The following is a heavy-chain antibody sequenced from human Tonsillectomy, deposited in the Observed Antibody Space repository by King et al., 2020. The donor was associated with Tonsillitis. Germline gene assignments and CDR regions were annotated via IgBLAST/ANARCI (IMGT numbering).Heavy chain of an antibody. V-gene: IGHV3-9*01. CDR3: AKDIGSASMTTVTLFYYYGMDV. CDR1: GFTFDDYA. Sequence: EVQLVESGGGLVQPGRSLRLSCAASGFTFDDYAMHWVRQAPGKGLEWVSGISWNSGSIGYADSVKGRFTISRDNAKNSLYLQMNSLRAEDTALYYCAKDIGSASMTTVTLFYYYGMDVWGQGTTVTVSS. D-gene: IGHD4-11*01. CDR2: ISWNSGSI. J-gene: IGHJ6*02.